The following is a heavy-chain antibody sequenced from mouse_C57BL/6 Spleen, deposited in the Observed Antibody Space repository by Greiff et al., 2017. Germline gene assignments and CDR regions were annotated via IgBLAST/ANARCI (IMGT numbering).Heavy chain of an antibody. CDR3: TRWFLYAMDY. J-gene: IGHJ4*01. CDR2: IDPETGGT. D-gene: IGHD2-2*01. V-gene: IGHV1-15*01. Sequence: VPLQQSGAELVRPGASVTLSCKASGYTFTDYEMHWVKQTPVHGLEWIGAIDPETGGTAYNQKFKGKAILTADKSSSTAYMELRSLTSEDSAVYYCTRWFLYAMDYWGQGTSDTVSS. CDR1: GYTFTDYE.